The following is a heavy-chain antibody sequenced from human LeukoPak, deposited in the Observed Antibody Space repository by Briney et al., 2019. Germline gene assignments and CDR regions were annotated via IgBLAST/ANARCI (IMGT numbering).Heavy chain of an antibody. CDR3: AKDRNGWQLWLAGVFQH. V-gene: IGHV3-23*01. CDR1: GFTFSSYA. J-gene: IGHJ1*01. CDR2: ISGSGGST. D-gene: IGHD5-18*01. Sequence: GGSLRLSCAASGFTFSSYAMSWVRQAPGKGLEWVSAISGSGGSTYYADSVKGRFTISRDNSKNTLYLQMNSLRAEDTAVYYCAKDRNGWQLWLAGVFQHWGQGTLVTVSS.